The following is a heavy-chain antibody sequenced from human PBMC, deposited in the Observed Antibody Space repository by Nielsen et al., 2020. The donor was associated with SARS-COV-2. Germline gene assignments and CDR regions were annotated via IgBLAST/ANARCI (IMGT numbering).Heavy chain of an antibody. CDR2: ISGSGGST. V-gene: IGHV3-23*01. Sequence: GESLKISCAASRFTFSSYAMSWVRQAPGKGLEWVSAISGSGGSTYYADSVKGRFTISRDNSKNTLYLQMNSLRAEDTAVYYCAKATGTVDYWGQGTLVTVSS. D-gene: IGHD1-1*01. J-gene: IGHJ4*02. CDR3: AKATGTVDY. CDR1: RFTFSSYA.